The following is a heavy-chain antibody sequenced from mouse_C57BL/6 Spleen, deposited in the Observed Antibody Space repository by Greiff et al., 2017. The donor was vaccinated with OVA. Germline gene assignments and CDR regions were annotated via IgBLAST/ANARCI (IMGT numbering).Heavy chain of an antibody. Sequence: EVQGVESVAELVRPGASVKLSCTASGFNIKNTYMHWVKQRPEQGLEWIGRIDPANGNTKYAPKFQGKATITADTSSNTAYLQLSSLTSEDTAIYYCASSSYGNSYWYFDVWGTGTTVTVSS. D-gene: IGHD2-10*01. V-gene: IGHV14-3*01. CDR1: GFNIKNTY. CDR2: IDPANGNT. CDR3: ASSSYGNSYWYFDV. J-gene: IGHJ1*03.